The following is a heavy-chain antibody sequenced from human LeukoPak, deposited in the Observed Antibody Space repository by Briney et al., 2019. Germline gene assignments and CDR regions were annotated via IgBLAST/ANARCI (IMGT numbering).Heavy chain of an antibody. J-gene: IGHJ4*02. V-gene: IGHV1-8*03. CDR1: GYTFTSYD. Sequence: ASVKVSCKASGYTFTSYDINWVRQATGQGLEWMGWMNPNSGNTGYAQKFQGRVTITRNTSISTAYTELSSLRSEDTAVYYCARFGGGATSYYFDYWGQGTLVTVSS. CDR2: MNPNSGNT. D-gene: IGHD1-26*01. CDR3: ARFGGGATSYYFDY.